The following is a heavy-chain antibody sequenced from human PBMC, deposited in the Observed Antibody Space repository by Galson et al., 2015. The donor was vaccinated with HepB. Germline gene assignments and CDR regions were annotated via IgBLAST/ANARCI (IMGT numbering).Heavy chain of an antibody. Sequence: SVKVSCKASGYSFTSYALHWVRQAPGQRLEWMGWIHAGNGNTKYSQKFQGRVTITRETSARTAYMELSSLISEDTAVYYCARPLYDFGFDPWGQGTLVTVSS. CDR2: IHAGNGNT. CDR3: ARPLYDFGFDP. J-gene: IGHJ5*02. D-gene: IGHD5/OR15-5a*01. V-gene: IGHV1-3*01. CDR1: GYSFTSYA.